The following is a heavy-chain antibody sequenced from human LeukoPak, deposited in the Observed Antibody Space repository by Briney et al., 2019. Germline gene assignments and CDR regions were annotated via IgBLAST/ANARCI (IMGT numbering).Heavy chain of an antibody. J-gene: IGHJ4*02. CDR2: ISWNSGSI. CDR1: GFTFDDYA. D-gene: IGHD4-17*01. CDR3: AKDGGDYDLHFDY. V-gene: IGHV3-9*01. Sequence: GGSLRLSCAASGFTFDDYAMHWVRQAPGKGLEWVSGISWNSGSIGYADSVKGRFTISRDNAKNSLYLQMNSLRAEDTALYYCAKDGGDYDLHFDYWGQGTLVTVSS.